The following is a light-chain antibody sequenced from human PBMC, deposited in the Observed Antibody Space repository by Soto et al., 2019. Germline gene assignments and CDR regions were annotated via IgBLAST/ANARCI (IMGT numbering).Light chain of an antibody. V-gene: IGKV3-20*01. Sequence: EIVLTQSPGALFLSPGERATLSCRASQSVSSSYLAWYQQKPGQAPRLLIYGASSRATGIPDRFSGSGSGTDFTLTISRLEPEDFAVYYCQQYGSSRITFGQGTRLETK. CDR2: GAS. CDR3: QQYGSSRIT. CDR1: QSVSSSY. J-gene: IGKJ5*01.